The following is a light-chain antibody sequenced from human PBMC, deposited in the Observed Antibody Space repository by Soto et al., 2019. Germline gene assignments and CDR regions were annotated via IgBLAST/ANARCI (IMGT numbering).Light chain of an antibody. Sequence: VLSQSPGRLSLSPGETATLSCRASQSVPSTYFAWYQQKSGQPPRLLISGTSNRANGIPDRFSGSRSGRDFTLTISRLEPEDFAVYLGQQFANSKWPFGEGTKV. J-gene: IGKJ1*01. V-gene: IGKV3-20*01. CDR2: GTS. CDR3: QQFANSKWP. CDR1: QSVPSTY.